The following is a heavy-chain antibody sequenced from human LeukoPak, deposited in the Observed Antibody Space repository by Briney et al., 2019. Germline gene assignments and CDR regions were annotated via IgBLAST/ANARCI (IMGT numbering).Heavy chain of an antibody. CDR3: ARGVACSSTSCSPRDYYYYMDV. V-gene: IGHV3-7*01. Sequence: GGSLRLSCAASGFTFSSYWMSWVRQAPGKGLEWVAIIKQDGSEKYYVDSVKGRFTISRDNAKNSLYLQMNSLRAEDTAVYYCARGVACSSTSCSPRDYYYYMDVWGKGTTVTVSS. D-gene: IGHD2-2*01. CDR1: GFTFSSYW. J-gene: IGHJ6*03. CDR2: IKQDGSEK.